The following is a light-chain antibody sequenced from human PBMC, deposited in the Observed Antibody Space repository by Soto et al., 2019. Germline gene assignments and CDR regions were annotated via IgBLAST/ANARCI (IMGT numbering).Light chain of an antibody. CDR1: QSVSSSY. Sequence: EIVLTQSPGTLSLSPGERATLSCRASQSVSSSYLAWYQQKPGQAPRLLIYGASSRATGIPDRFSGSGSGTDFTLTISRLEPEDFAVYYCQQYGSSHRYTFGQGTKLEIK. J-gene: IGKJ2*01. V-gene: IGKV3-20*01. CDR3: QQYGSSHRYT. CDR2: GAS.